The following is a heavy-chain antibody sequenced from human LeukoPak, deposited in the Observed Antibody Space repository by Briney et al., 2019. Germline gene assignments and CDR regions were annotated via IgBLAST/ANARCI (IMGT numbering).Heavy chain of an antibody. J-gene: IGHJ4*02. CDR1: GYTFTSYA. CDR2: INTNTGNP. CDR3: AREGNYNHHDC. Sequence: GASVKVSCTASGYTFTSYAMNWVRQAPGQGLEWMGWINTNTGNPMCAQGFTGRFVFSLDTSVSTAYLQISSLKVEDSGVYYCAREGNYNHHDCWGQGTLVTVSS. V-gene: IGHV7-4-1*02. D-gene: IGHD3-10*01.